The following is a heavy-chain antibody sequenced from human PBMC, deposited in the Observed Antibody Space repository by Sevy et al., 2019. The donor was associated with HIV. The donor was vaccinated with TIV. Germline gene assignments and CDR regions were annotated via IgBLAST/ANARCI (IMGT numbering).Heavy chain of an antibody. J-gene: IGHJ4*02. D-gene: IGHD2-8*01. Sequence: GGCLRLSCAASGFTFSKYSMSWVRQPPGKGLEWVSTLSFGCGEINYADSVKGRFTISRDNSKRSVYLQMNNLRPEDTAVYYCAREGCTKPHDYWGQGTLVTVSS. CDR1: GFTFSKYS. CDR2: LSFGCGEI. CDR3: AREGCTKPHDY. V-gene: IGHV3-23*01.